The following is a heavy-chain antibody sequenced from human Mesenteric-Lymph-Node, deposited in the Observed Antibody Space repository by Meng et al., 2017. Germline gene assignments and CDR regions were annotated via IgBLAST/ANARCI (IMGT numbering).Heavy chain of an antibody. D-gene: IGHD6-19*01. J-gene: IGHJ4*02. V-gene: IGHV4-4*02. Sequence: QVELQGSGPGLVKPSGTLALSCAFSGGSISSSNWWSWVRQPPVKGLEWIGEIYHSGSTNYNPSLKSRVTISVDKSKNQFSLNLSSVTAADTAVYYCARVGQWLPIDYWGQGTLVTVSS. CDR1: GGSISSSNW. CDR3: ARVGQWLPIDY. CDR2: IYHSGST.